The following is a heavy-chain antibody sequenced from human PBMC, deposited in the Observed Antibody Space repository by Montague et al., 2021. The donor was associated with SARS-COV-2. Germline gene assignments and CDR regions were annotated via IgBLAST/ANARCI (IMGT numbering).Heavy chain of an antibody. CDR1: GGSLSGFY. CDR2: ITHGGST. V-gene: IGHV4-34*01. Sequence: SETLSLTCALYGGSLSGFYWTWIRQAPGKGLEWVGEITHGGSTSYSPALKSRLTISLDTSKNQFSLKLDSVTAADTATYYCARSPDYRGNDYFDSWGQGALVIVSS. CDR3: ARSPDYRGNDYFDS. D-gene: IGHD4-23*01. J-gene: IGHJ4*02.